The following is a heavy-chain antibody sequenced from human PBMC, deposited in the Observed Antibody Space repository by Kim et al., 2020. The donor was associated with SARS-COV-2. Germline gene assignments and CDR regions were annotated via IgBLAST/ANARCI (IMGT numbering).Heavy chain of an antibody. CDR1: GFTFSSHW. J-gene: IGHJ4*02. Sequence: GGSLRLSCAASGFTFSSHWMHWVRQAPGKGLVWVSRSNSDGSSTNYADSVKGRFTISRDNAKNTLYLQMNSLRAEDTAVYYCASSPLRTVVPGANGVFDYWGQGTLVTVSS. CDR2: SNSDGSST. V-gene: IGHV3-74*01. CDR3: ASSPLRTVVPGANGVFDY. D-gene: IGHD2-2*01.